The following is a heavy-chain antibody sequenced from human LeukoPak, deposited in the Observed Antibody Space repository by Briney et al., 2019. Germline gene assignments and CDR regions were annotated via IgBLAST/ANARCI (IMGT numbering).Heavy chain of an antibody. CDR3: ARLRRGEMATTLFDY. J-gene: IGHJ4*02. D-gene: IGHD5-24*01. Sequence: KPSETLSLTCTVSGGSISSSSYYWGWIRQPPGKGLEWIGSIYYSGSTYYNPSLKSRVTISVDTSKNQFSLKQSSVTAADTAVYYCARLRRGEMATTLFDYWGQGTLVTVSS. CDR2: IYYSGST. CDR1: GGSISSSSYY. V-gene: IGHV4-39*07.